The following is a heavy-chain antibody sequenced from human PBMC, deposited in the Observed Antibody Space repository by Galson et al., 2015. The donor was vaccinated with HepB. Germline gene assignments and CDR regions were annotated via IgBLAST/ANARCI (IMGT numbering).Heavy chain of an antibody. CDR3: ARFTSSSYYFDY. J-gene: IGHJ4*02. CDR2: IIPIFGTA. Sequence: SVKVSCKASGGTFSSYAISWVRQAPGQGLEWMGGIIPIFGTANYAQKFQGRVTITADESTSTAYMELSSLRSEDTAVYYCARFTSSSYYFDYWGQGTLVTVSS. CDR1: GGTFSSYA. D-gene: IGHD6-13*01. V-gene: IGHV1-69*13.